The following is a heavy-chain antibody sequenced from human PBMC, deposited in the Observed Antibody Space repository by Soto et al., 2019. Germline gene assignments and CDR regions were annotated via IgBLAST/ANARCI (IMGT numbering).Heavy chain of an antibody. D-gene: IGHD6-13*01. CDR1: GFTFSSYG. V-gene: IGHV3-30*18. J-gene: IGHJ4*02. Sequence: GWSLRLSCAASGFTFSSYGMHWVRQAPGKGLEWVAFISYDGSNKYYADSVKGRFTISRDNSKNTLYLQMNSLRAEDTAVYYCAKDKQRLVGKADYWGQGTLVTVSS. CDR2: ISYDGSNK. CDR3: AKDKQRLVGKADY.